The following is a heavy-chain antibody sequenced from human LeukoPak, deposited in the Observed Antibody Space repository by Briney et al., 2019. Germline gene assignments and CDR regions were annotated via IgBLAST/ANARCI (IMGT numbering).Heavy chain of an antibody. Sequence: GGSLRLSCAASGFTFNNYAMNWVRQAPGKGLEWVSGISGSGTYTYYADSVRGRFTISRDNSDNTPYLQMNSLRADDTAEYYCAKDWSFNYGTHYGMDVWGQGTTVTVSS. CDR1: GFTFNNYA. J-gene: IGHJ6*02. D-gene: IGHD3-10*01. CDR3: AKDWSFNYGTHYGMDV. CDR2: ISGSGTYT. V-gene: IGHV3-23*01.